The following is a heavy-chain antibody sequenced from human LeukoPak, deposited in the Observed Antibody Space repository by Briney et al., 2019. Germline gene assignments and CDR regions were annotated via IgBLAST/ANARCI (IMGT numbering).Heavy chain of an antibody. V-gene: IGHV1-46*01. D-gene: IGHD4-11*01. Sequence: APVKPACKASGYTFTNYFIHWVRQSPGQGLEWMGIINPSGGSTSYAQKFQGTVTMTRDTSTRTVYMELSSLRSEDTAVYYCARDYSNTRAFDYGVGASSATVSS. CDR1: GYTFTNYF. CDR3: ARDYSNTRAFDY. CDR2: INPSGGST. J-gene: IGHJ4*02.